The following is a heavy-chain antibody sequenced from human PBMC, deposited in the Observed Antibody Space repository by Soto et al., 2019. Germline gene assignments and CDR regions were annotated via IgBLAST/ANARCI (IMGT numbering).Heavy chain of an antibody. Sequence: EVQLVESGGGLVQPGGSLRLSCAASGFTFGSYEMSWVRQAPGKGLEWLSYISGGGGEIQFYADSVRGRFATSRDDAKNSLFLQMNSLRGEDTAVYFCARVGILARQAGQVNDYWGQGTLVTISS. D-gene: IGHD6-6*01. V-gene: IGHV3-48*03. CDR1: GFTFGSYE. CDR3: ARVGILARQAGQVNDY. CDR2: ISGGGGEIQ. J-gene: IGHJ4*02.